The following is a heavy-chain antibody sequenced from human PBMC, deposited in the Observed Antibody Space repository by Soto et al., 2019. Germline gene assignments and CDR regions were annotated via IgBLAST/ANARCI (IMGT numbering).Heavy chain of an antibody. Sequence: QVQLQESGPGLVKPSETLSLTCTVSGGSISSYYWSWIRQPPGKGLEWIGYIYYSGSTNYNPSLKSRVTISVDTSKNQFSLKLSSVTAADTAVYYCARERPDYLAWFDPWGQGTLVTVSS. D-gene: IGHD4-17*01. CDR3: ARERPDYLAWFDP. J-gene: IGHJ5*02. V-gene: IGHV4-59*01. CDR1: GGSISSYY. CDR2: IYYSGST.